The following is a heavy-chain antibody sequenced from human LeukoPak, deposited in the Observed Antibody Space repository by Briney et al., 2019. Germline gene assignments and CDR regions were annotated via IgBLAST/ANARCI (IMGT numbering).Heavy chain of an antibody. CDR3: ARVGTQIRDFWSGPTGYYYYMDV. J-gene: IGHJ6*03. D-gene: IGHD3-3*01. Sequence: PSETLSLTCTVSGGSISSYYWSWIRQPAGKGLEWIGRIYTNGSTNYNPSLKSRVTMSVDTSKNQFSLKLSSVTAADTAVYYCARVGTQIRDFWSGPTGYYYYMDVWGKGTTVTVSS. V-gene: IGHV4-4*07. CDR2: IYTNGST. CDR1: GGSISSYY.